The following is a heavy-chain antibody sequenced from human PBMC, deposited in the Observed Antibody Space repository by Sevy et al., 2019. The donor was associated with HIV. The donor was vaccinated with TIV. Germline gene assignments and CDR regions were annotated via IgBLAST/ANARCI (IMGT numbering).Heavy chain of an antibody. J-gene: IGHJ3*02. D-gene: IGHD3-16*01. CDR2: LNYDGSYT. CDR1: GFTFSSHW. Sequence: GGSLRLSCAASGFTFSSHWMQWVRQAPGKGLVWVSRLNYDGSYTNYADSVKGRFTISKDNAKSTLYLQMNSLGAEDTALYDCARRKVGVGDAFDIWGQGTMVTVSS. CDR3: ARRKVGVGDAFDI. V-gene: IGHV3-74*01.